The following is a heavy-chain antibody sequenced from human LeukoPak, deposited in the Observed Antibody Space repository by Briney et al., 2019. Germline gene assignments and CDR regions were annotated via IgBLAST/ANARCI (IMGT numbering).Heavy chain of an antibody. CDR3: ARDQQPYYYDSSGYY. J-gene: IGHJ4*02. CDR1: GFTFSSYW. CDR2: IKQDGSEK. V-gene: IGHV3-7*04. Sequence: QSGGSLTLSCAPSGFTFSSYWMSWVRQAPGKGLEWVANIKQDGSEKYYVDSVKGRFTISRDNAKNSLYLQMNSLRAEDTAVYYCARDQQPYYYDSSGYYWGQGTLVTVSS. D-gene: IGHD3-22*01.